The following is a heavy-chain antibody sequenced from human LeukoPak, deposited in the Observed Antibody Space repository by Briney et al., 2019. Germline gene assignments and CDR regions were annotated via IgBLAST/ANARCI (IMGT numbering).Heavy chain of an antibody. Sequence: SVKVSCKASGGTFSSYAISWVRQAPGQGLEWMGRIIPIFGTANYAQKFQGRVTITTDESTSTAYMELSSLRSEDTAVYYCARVRRITGALLYMDVWGKGTTVTVSS. CDR3: ARVRRITGALLYMDV. V-gene: IGHV1-69*05. CDR1: GGTFSSYA. CDR2: IIPIFGTA. D-gene: IGHD1-20*01. J-gene: IGHJ6*03.